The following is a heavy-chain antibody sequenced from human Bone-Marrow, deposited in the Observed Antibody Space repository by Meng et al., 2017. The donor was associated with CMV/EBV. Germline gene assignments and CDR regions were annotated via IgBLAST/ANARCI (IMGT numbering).Heavy chain of an antibody. Sequence: GESLKISCAASGFTFSSYWMHWVRQAPGKGLVWVSRINSDGSSTSYADSVKGRFTISRDNAKNTLYLQMNSLRAEDTAVYYCARVGYYDFWSGYYPNWFDPWGQGTRVTGSS. V-gene: IGHV3-74*01. CDR2: INSDGSST. J-gene: IGHJ5*02. CDR1: GFTFSSYW. D-gene: IGHD3-3*01. CDR3: ARVGYYDFWSGYYPNWFDP.